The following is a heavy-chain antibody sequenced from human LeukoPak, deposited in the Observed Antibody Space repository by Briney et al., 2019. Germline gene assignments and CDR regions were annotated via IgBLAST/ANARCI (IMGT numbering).Heavy chain of an antibody. J-gene: IGHJ4*02. CDR3: AKSGWPYYFDY. CDR2: IKQDASEK. D-gene: IGHD6-19*01. Sequence: PGGSLRLSCAASGFTFSNYWMSWVRQAPGKGLEWVANIKQDASEKYYADSVKGRFTISRDNAKNSLYLQMNSLRAEDTALYYCAKSGWPYYFDYWGQGTLVTVSS. V-gene: IGHV3-7*03. CDR1: GFTFSNYW.